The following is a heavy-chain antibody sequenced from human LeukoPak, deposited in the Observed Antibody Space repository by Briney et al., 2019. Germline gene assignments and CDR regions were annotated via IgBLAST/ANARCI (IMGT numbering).Heavy chain of an antibody. CDR1: GGSISSSSYY. Sequence: SETLSLTCTVSGGSISSSSYYWGWIRQPPGKGLEWIGSIYYSGSTYYNPSLKSRVTMSVDTSKNQFSLKLSSVTAADTAVYYCARDMAAAPYNWSDPWGQGTLVTVSS. CDR2: IYYSGST. D-gene: IGHD6-13*01. V-gene: IGHV4-39*07. J-gene: IGHJ5*02. CDR3: ARDMAAAPYNWSDP.